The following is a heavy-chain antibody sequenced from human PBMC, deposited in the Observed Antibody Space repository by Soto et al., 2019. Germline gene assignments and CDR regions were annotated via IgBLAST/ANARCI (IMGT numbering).Heavy chain of an antibody. CDR3: ARDRYGGGYSGYDYLLHY. CDR1: GVTFSSYA. D-gene: IGHD5-12*01. V-gene: IGHV1-69*01. Sequence: QVQLVQSGAEVKKPGSSVKVSCKASGVTFSSYAISWVRQAPGQGLEWMGGIIPIFGTANYAQKFQGRVTITADESTSTAYMELSSLRSEDTAVYYCARDRYGGGYSGYDYLLHYWGQGTLVTVSS. J-gene: IGHJ4*02. CDR2: IIPIFGTA.